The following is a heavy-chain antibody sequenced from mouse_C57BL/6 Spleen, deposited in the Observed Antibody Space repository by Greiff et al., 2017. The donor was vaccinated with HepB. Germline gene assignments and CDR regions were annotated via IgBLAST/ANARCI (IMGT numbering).Heavy chain of an antibody. Sequence: DVQLQESGPGLVKPSQSLSLTCSVTGYSITSGYYWNWIRQFPGNKLEWMGYISYDGSNNYNPSLKNRISITRDISKNQFFLKFNSVTTEDTATYYCARDYYGSSYLFAYWGQGTLVTVSA. V-gene: IGHV3-6*01. CDR3: ARDYYGSSYLFAY. CDR1: GYSITSGYY. CDR2: ISYDGSN. D-gene: IGHD1-1*01. J-gene: IGHJ3*01.